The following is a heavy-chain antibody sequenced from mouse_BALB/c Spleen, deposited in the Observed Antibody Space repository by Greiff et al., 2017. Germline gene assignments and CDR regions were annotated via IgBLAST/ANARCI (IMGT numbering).Heavy chain of an antibody. CDR2: INPGSGGT. CDR3: ARSDSLLRVMDY. CDR1: GYAFTNYL. V-gene: IGHV1-54*01. J-gene: IGHJ4*01. Sequence: VQVVESGAELVRPGTSVKVSCKASGYAFTNYLIEWVKQRPGQGLEWIGVINPGSGGTNYNEKFKGKATLTADKSSSTAYMQLSSLTSDDSAVYFCARSDSLLRVMDYWGQGTSVTVSS. D-gene: IGHD1-2*01.